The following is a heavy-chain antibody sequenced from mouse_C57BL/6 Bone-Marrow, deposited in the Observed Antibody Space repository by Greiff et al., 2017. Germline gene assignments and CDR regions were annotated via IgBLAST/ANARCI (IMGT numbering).Heavy chain of an antibody. CDR3: ARHEVGYYYFDY. Sequence: QVQLKESGAELVKPGASVKLSCKASGYTFTEYTIHWVKQRSGQCLEWIGWFYPGSGSIKYNEKFKDKATLTADKSSSTVYMELSRLTSEDSAVYFCARHEVGYYYFDYWGQGTTLTVSS. V-gene: IGHV1-62-2*01. D-gene: IGHD2-3*01. CDR2: FYPGSGSI. CDR1: GYTFTEYT. J-gene: IGHJ2*01.